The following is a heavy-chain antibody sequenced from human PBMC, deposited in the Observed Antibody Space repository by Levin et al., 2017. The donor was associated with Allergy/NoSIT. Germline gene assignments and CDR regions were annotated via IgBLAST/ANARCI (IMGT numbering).Heavy chain of an antibody. D-gene: IGHD2-2*01. J-gene: IGHJ4*02. CDR2: IDPSDSYT. CDR3: ARRGYCSSTSCHMEVWEFDY. CDR1: GYSFTSYW. Sequence: GGSLRLSCKGSGYSFTSYWISWVRQMPGKGLEWMGRIDPSDSYTNYSPSFQGHVTISADKSISTAYLQWSSLKASDTAMYYCARRGYCSSTSCHMEVWEFDYWGQGTLVTVSS. V-gene: IGHV5-10-1*01.